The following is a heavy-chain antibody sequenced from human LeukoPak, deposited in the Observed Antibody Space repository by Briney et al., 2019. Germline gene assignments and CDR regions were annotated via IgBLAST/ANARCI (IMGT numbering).Heavy chain of an antibody. CDR2: IYYSGST. Sequence: SETLSLTCTVSGGSISSYYWSWVRQPPGKGLEWIGNIYYSGSTNYNPSLKSRIIISVDTSKNQFSLKLNSVIAADTAVYFCVRVTRRGVKILGFDPWGQGTLVTVSS. J-gene: IGHJ5*02. D-gene: IGHD2-21*01. V-gene: IGHV4-59*01. CDR3: VRVTRRGVKILGFDP. CDR1: GGSISSYY.